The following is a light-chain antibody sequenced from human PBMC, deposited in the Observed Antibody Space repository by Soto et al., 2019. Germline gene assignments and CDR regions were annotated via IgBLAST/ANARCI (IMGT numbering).Light chain of an antibody. Sequence: EIVLTQSPGTLSLFPGERATFSCRASQSVSSTYLAWYRQKPGQAPRLLIYGASSRATGIPDRFSGSGSGTDFTLTISRLESEDSAVYYCQHYGTSPRTFGQGTKVEIK. V-gene: IGKV3-20*01. CDR3: QHYGTSPRT. CDR2: GAS. CDR1: QSVSSTY. J-gene: IGKJ1*01.